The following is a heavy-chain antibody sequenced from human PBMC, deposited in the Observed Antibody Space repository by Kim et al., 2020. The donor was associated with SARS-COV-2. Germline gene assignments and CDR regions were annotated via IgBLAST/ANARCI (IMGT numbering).Heavy chain of an antibody. CDR2: IYYSGST. J-gene: IGHJ4*02. CDR3: ARAGTIFGVVIAHFDY. D-gene: IGHD3-3*01. V-gene: IGHV4-31*03. CDR1: GGSISSGGYY. Sequence: SETLSLTCTFSGGSISSGGYYWSWIRQHPGKGLEWIGYIYYSGSTYYNPSLKSRVTISVDTSKNQFSLKLSSVTAADTAVYYCARAGTIFGVVIAHFDYWGQGTLVTVSS.